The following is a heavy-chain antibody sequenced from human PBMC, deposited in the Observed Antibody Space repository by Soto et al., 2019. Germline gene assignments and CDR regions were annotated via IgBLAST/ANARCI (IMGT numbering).Heavy chain of an antibody. J-gene: IGHJ6*02. V-gene: IGHV3-48*03. CDR1: GFTFSSYE. D-gene: IGHD1-26*01. CDR3: AREELHGYYGMDV. Sequence: GGSLRLSCAASGFTFSSYEMNWVRQAPGKGLEWVSYISSSGSTIYYADSVKGRFTISRDNAKNSLYLQMSSLRAEDTAVYYCAREELHGYYGMDVWGQGTTVTVSS. CDR2: ISSSGSTI.